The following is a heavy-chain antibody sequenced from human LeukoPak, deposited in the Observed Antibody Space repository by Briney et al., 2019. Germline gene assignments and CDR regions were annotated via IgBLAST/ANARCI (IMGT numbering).Heavy chain of an antibody. CDR3: AKRQLVGVVDY. D-gene: IGHD6-13*01. J-gene: IGHJ4*02. CDR2: IRYDGSNK. V-gene: IGHV3-30*02. Sequence: GGSLRLSCAASGFTFSSYWMHWVRQAPGKGLEWVAFIRYDGSNKYYADSVKGRFTISRDNSKNTLYLQMNSLRAEDTAVYYCAKRQLVGVVDYWGQGTLVTVSS. CDR1: GFTFSSYW.